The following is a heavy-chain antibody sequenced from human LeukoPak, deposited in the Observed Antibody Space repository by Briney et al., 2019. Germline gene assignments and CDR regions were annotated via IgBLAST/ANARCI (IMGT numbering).Heavy chain of an antibody. Sequence: GSRSLSRAAPGLNLRDYFMHWVRPAPGKGLERVAVIASDGRHTFYGESVKSRFTISRDNSNNTLYLQMNSLRAEDTAVYFCARERQDTIVHSGAFDIWGQGTMVTVPS. CDR1: GLNLRDYF. V-gene: IGHV3-30*01. CDR2: IASDGRHT. CDR3: ARERQDTIVHSGAFDI. D-gene: IGHD3-10*01. J-gene: IGHJ3*02.